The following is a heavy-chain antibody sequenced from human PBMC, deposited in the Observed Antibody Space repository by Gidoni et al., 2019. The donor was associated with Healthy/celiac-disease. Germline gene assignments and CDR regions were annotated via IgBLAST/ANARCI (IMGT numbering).Heavy chain of an antibody. Sequence: QVTLRESGPALVKPTQTLTLTCTFSGFSLSTSGMCVSWIRQPPGKALEWLARIDWYDDKYYNTSLKTRLTISKDTSKNQVVLTMTNMDPVDTATYYCARISQEKPGAFDIWGQGTMVTVSS. CDR1: GFSLSTSGMC. J-gene: IGHJ3*02. CDR2: IDWYDDK. V-gene: IGHV2-70*15. CDR3: ARISQEKPGAFDI.